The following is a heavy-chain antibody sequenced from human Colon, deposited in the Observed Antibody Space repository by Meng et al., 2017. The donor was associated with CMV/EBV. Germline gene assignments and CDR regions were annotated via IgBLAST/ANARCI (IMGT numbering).Heavy chain of an antibody. J-gene: IGHJ4*02. CDR3: AHRRDYNGNWDGGDFDF. CDR2: SYWDDDN. Sequence: QITLKESGPTRVKVTQTLTLTCPFSGLSLTSRQVGVGWIRQPSGKALEWLAFSYWDDDNRYNTYLKSRLKVTKDTSRNQVIHTVNNVDTVDTGTYYCAHRRDYNGNWDGGDFDFWGQGTLVTVSS. CDR1: GLSLTSRQVG. V-gene: IGHV2-5*02. D-gene: IGHD4-23*01.